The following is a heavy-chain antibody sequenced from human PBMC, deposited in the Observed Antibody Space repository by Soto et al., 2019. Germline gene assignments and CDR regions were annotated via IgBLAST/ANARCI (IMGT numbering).Heavy chain of an antibody. J-gene: IGHJ3*01. CDR3: VRADRSAFDV. CDR1: GFTVTNKH. CDR2: VYSGGSI. V-gene: IGHV3-66*01. Sequence: GGSLRLSCVASGFTVTNKHMSWVRQAPGRGLEWVSIVYSGGSIYYADSVKGRFLISRDNSRNTLSLQMNSLRADDTAVYYCVRADRSAFDVWSQETMVTVSS.